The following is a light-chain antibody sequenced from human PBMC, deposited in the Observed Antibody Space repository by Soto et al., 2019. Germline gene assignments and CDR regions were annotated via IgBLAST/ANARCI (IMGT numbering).Light chain of an antibody. CDR1: QGISSY. J-gene: IGKJ4*01. CDR2: AAS. V-gene: IGKV1-9*01. CDR3: QQPGT. Sequence: DILLTQSPSFLSASVGDRVTITCRASQGISSYLAWYQQKPGKAPKLLIYAASTLQSGVPSRFSGSGSGTEFTLTISSLQPEDFATYYCQQPGTFGGGTKVEIK.